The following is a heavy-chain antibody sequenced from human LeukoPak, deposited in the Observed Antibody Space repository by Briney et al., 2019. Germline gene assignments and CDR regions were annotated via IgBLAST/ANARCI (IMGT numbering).Heavy chain of an antibody. D-gene: IGHD1-26*01. Sequence: QPGGSLRLSCAASGITFSNYAMSWVRQAPGKGLEWVSSIRGSGGTTYYADSVKGPFTISRDNSKNTLYLQMNSLRAEDTATYFSAKHQQIYCASLMDVWGQGTTVTVSS. V-gene: IGHV3-23*01. J-gene: IGHJ6*02. CDR3: AKHQQIYCASLMDV. CDR1: GITFSNYA. CDR2: IRGSGGTT.